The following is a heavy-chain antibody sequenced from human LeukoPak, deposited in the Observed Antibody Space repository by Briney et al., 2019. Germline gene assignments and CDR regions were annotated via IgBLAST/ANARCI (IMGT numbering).Heavy chain of an antibody. CDR1: GYTFTSYG. V-gene: IGHV1-46*01. Sequence: ASVKVSCKASGYTFTSYGISWVRQAPGQGLEWMGKVNPSGGTTTYAQKFQGRVTVTRDTPTSTVYMEMSSLRPEDTAVYYCAREESGGLFDYWGQGTLLTVSS. CDR3: AREESGGLFDY. D-gene: IGHD3-16*01. CDR2: VNPSGGTT. J-gene: IGHJ4*02.